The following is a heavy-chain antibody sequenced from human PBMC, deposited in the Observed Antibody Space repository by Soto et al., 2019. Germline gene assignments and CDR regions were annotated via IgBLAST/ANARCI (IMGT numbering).Heavy chain of an antibody. Sequence: SSVKVSCKASGGTFSSYAISWVRQAPGQGLEWMGGIIPIFGTANYAQKFQGRVTITADESTSTAYMELSSLRSEDTAVYYCASQPLGYCSGGSCYSPLRNWFDPWGQGTLVTVSS. J-gene: IGHJ5*02. V-gene: IGHV1-69*13. CDR2: IIPIFGTA. CDR1: GGTFSSYA. CDR3: ASQPLGYCSGGSCYSPLRNWFDP. D-gene: IGHD2-15*01.